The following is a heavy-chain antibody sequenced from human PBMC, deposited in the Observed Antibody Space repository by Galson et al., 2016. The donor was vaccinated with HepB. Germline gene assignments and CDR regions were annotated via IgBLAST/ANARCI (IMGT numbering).Heavy chain of an antibody. CDR2: LDWDGNR. V-gene: IGHV2-70*04. Sequence: PALVKPTQTLPLTCTFSGFTFNTTGVRVSWIRQPPVKALEWLARLDWDGNRFDSPSLKTRLTITKDTSKNQVILTMTNMDTVDTATYYCARISLFTQQDYWGQGAAVTVSS. J-gene: IGHJ4*02. CDR1: GFTFNTTGVR. CDR3: ARISLFTQQDY. D-gene: IGHD6-13*01.